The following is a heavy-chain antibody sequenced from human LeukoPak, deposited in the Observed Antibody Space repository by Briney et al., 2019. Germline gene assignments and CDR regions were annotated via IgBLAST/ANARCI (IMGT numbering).Heavy chain of an antibody. CDR2: IYYGGST. D-gene: IGHD3-10*01. Sequence: SETLSLTCTVSGGSMSGYFWSWIRQPPGKGLEWIGYIYYGGSTDYNPSLKSRVTISVDTSKNQFSLRLSSVTAADTAVYYCARHYSGSGSYSFDYWGQGTLVTVSS. CDR1: GGSMSGYF. V-gene: IGHV4-59*08. J-gene: IGHJ4*02. CDR3: ARHYSGSGSYSFDY.